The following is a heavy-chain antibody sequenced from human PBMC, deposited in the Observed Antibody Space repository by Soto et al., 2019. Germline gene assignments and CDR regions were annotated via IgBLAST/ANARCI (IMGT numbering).Heavy chain of an antibody. D-gene: IGHD2-15*01. CDR2: INHSGST. CDR3: ARRGHCSGGSCFPGGYYYYYMDV. CDR1: GGSLSGYY. Sequence: SETLSLTCAVYGGSLSGYYWSWIRQPSGKGLEWIGEINHSGSTNYNPSLKSRVTISVDTSKNQFSLELSSVTAADTAVYYCARRGHCSGGSCFPGGYYYYYMDVWGKGTTVTVSS. V-gene: IGHV4-34*01. J-gene: IGHJ6*03.